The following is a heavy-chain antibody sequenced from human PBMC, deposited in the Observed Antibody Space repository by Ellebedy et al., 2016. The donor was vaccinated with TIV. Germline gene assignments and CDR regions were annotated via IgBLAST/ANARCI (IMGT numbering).Heavy chain of an antibody. J-gene: IGHJ6*02. D-gene: IGHD6-6*01. Sequence: ASVKVSCKASGYPFSSYAMHWVRQAPGQRLEWMGWISTANGGTKYSQNFEGRVTISRDTSASTVYMELISLRSEDTAVYYCAGDRVEARLVPASYYYAMDVWGQGTTVTVSS. CDR3: AGDRVEARLVPASYYYAMDV. CDR2: ISTANGGT. V-gene: IGHV1-3*04. CDR1: GYPFSSYA.